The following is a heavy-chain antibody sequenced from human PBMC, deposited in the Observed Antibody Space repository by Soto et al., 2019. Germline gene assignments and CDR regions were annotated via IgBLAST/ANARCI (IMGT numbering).Heavy chain of an antibody. D-gene: IGHD4-17*01. CDR1: GGSISSYY. CDR2: IYYSGST. Sequence: PSETLSLTCTVSGGSISSYYWSWIRQPPGKGLEWIGYIYYSGSTNYNPSLKSRVTISVDTSKNQFSLKLSSVTAADTAVYYCARVTAKRWADYWGQGTLVTVSS. CDR3: ARVTAKRWADY. V-gene: IGHV4-59*01. J-gene: IGHJ4*02.